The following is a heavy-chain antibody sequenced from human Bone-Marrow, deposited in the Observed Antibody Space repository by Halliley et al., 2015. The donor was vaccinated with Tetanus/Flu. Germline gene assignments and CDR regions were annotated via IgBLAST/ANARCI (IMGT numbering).Heavy chain of an antibody. V-gene: IGHV4-59*01. J-gene: IGHJ4*02. CDR1: GGSISTYH. D-gene: IGHD6-19*01. CDR2: IYYSENT. Sequence: LRLSCTVSGGSISTYHLSWIRQPPGKGLEWIGYIYYSENTNYNPSLKRRATISVDTSKNQFSLRLTSVAAADTAVYYCASHSGWANFDYWGQGILVNVSS. CDR3: ASHSGWANFDY.